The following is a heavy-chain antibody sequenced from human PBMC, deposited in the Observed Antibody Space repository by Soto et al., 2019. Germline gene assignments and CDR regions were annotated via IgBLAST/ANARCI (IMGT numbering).Heavy chain of an antibody. J-gene: IGHJ5*02. CDR1: GYTFTSYG. Sequence: ASVKVSCKASGYTFTSYGISWVRQAPGQGLEWMGWISAYNGNTNYARKLQGRVTMTTDTSTSTAYMGLRSLRSDDTAVYYCAREGDYDFWSGYSYWFDPWGQGTLVTVSS. V-gene: IGHV1-18*01. D-gene: IGHD3-3*01. CDR2: ISAYNGNT. CDR3: AREGDYDFWSGYSYWFDP.